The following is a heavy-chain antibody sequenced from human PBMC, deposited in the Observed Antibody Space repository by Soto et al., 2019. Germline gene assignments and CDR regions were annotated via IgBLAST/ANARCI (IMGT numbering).Heavy chain of an antibody. J-gene: IGHJ4*02. CDR1: GGSISSGTYY. Sequence: QVQLQESGPGLVKPSQTLSLTCTVSGGSISSGTYYWSWIRQHPGKGLEWIGFIYYNGNAFYNPCLKSRVAISLDTSKNQFSLKLSSLTAADTAVYFCARGELWWDFWGQGTLVTVSS. CDR3: ARGELWWDF. D-gene: IGHD3-10*01. CDR2: IYYNGNA. V-gene: IGHV4-31*03.